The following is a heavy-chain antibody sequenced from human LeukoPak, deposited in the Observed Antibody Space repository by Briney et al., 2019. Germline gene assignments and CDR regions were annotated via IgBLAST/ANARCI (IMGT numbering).Heavy chain of an antibody. CDR3: ARNLPTTAAAFDI. CDR2: IYPGDSDT. J-gene: IGHJ3*02. D-gene: IGHD1-1*01. CDR1: GCNFTSYW. V-gene: IGHV5-51*01. Sequence: GESLQISCKAAGCNFTSYWIGWVRQMPGKGLEWMGIIYPGDSDTRYSPSFQGQVSISVDKSINTAYVQWSSLKASDTAMYYCARNLPTTAAAFDIWGQGTMVTVSS.